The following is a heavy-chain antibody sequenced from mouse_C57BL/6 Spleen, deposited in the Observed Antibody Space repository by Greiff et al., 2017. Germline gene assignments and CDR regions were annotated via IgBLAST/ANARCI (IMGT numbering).Heavy chain of an antibody. D-gene: IGHD1-1*01. Sequence: EVMLVESGEGLVKPGGSLKLSCAASGFTFSSYAMSWVRQTPEKRLEWVAYISSGGGYIYYADTVKGRFTISRDNARNTLYLQMSSLKSEDTAMYYCTSEGGYYYGSSEAYWGQGTLVTVSA. J-gene: IGHJ3*01. V-gene: IGHV5-9-1*02. CDR1: GFTFSSYA. CDR2: ISSGGGYI. CDR3: TSEGGYYYGSSEAY.